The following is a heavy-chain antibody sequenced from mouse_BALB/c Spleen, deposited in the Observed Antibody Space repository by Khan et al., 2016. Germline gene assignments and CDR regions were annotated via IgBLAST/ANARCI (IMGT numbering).Heavy chain of an antibody. CDR3: ARGTPFAS. J-gene: IGHJ3*01. D-gene: IGHD2-14*01. Sequence: QVQLQQAGAGLVRPGSSVKISCTSSVYAFCGYWINGLNQRPGQGVEWLGRIDSVDGGTNNTGKLTGKATLSADKSSTKAYMQRSSLTSEGSAVYFCARGTPFASWGQRTLVTGPA. CDR1: VYAFCGYW. V-gene: IGHV1-80*01. CDR2: IDSVDGGT.